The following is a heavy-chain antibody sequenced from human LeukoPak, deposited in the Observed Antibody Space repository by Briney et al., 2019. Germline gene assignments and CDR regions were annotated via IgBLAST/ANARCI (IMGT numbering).Heavy chain of an antibody. J-gene: IGHJ4*02. CDR3: KSGGAAPGSFDN. V-gene: IGHV3-9*01. CDR2: ISWNSGSI. CDR1: GFTFDDYA. Sequence: GGSLRLPCAASGFTFDDYAMHWVRQAPGKGLEWVSGISWNSGSIGYADSVKGRFTISRDNAKSSLYLQLNSLRVEDTAVYYCKSGGAAPGSFDNWGQGTLVTVSP. D-gene: IGHD6-13*01.